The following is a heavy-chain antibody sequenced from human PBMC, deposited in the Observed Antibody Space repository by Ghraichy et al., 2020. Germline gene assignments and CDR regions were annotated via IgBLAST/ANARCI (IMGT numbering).Heavy chain of an antibody. CDR3: VKDGERYDPSYGYSYLNYMDG. J-gene: IGHJ6*03. Sequence: GGSLRLSCAASGFTFSNYAMHWVRQAPGRGLEQVSAINSDGGTTYYADSVKGRCTISRDNSKNTVNLRMSSLRVDDTAVYYCVKDGERYDPSYGYSYLNYMDGWGEWITVIVSS. CDR2: INSDGGTT. D-gene: IGHD3-22*01. V-gene: IGHV3-64D*06. CDR1: GFTFSNYA.